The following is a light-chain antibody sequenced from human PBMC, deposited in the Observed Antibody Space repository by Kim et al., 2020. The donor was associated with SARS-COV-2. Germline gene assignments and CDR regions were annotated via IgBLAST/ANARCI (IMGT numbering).Light chain of an antibody. CDR1: KSDVGGYNF. Sequence: SITISCTGTKSDVGGYNFVSWYQQHQGKAPKLMIYAVSNRPSGVSNRYSGSKSGNTASLTISGLQAEDEADYYCSSYTGGTTLVVFGGGTQLTVL. CDR3: SSYTGGTTLVV. CDR2: AVS. V-gene: IGLV2-14*03. J-gene: IGLJ2*01.